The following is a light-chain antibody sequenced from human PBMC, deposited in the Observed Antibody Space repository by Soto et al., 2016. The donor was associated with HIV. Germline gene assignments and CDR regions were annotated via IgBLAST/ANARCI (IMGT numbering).Light chain of an antibody. J-gene: IGLJ2*01. CDR2: DDT. CDR1: NIGNKA. V-gene: IGLV3-21*03. CDR3: QVWDKNTDHRV. Sequence: SYVLTQPPSVSAAPGKTATITCAGDNIGNKAVHWYQQKPGQALILVVFDDTRRPSGIPERFSGSNSGNTATLIISRVEVGDEADFYCQVWDKNTDHRVFGGGTKLTVL.